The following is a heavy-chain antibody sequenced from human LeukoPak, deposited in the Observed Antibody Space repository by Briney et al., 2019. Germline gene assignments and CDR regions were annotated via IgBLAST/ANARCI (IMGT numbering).Heavy chain of an antibody. V-gene: IGHV3-53*01. CDR3: ARTIAMTGIDYFDQ. Sequence: PGGSLRLSCAASGFTVSSNYMSWVRQAPGKGLEWVSVMYSDGSAYYADSVKGRFTTSRDNSKNRLFLQMNSLRAEDTAVYFCARTIAMTGIDYFDQWGQGTLVTVS. J-gene: IGHJ4*02. CDR1: GFTVSSNY. CDR2: MYSDGSA. D-gene: IGHD6-19*01.